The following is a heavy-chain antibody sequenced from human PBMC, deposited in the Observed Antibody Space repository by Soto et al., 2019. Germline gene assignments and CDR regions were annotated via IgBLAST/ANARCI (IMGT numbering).Heavy chain of an antibody. CDR2: INPITGGT. D-gene: IGHD3-22*01. CDR3: ARNYYDSSDRDYLDY. CDR1: GYTFTSYY. J-gene: IGHJ4*02. Sequence: VASVKVSCKVSGYTFTSYYIHWVRQAPGQGLEWMGWINPITGGTNYAPKFQGRVTMTRDTSITTAYMELSRLRSDDTAVYYCARNYYDSSDRDYLDYWGQGTPVTVSS. V-gene: IGHV1-2*02.